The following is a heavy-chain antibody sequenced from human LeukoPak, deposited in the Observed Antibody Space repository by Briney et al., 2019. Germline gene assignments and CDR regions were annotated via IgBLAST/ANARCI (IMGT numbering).Heavy chain of an antibody. V-gene: IGHV1-69*04. CDR3: ASKWEVAELGGDFFD. J-gene: IGHJ3*02. D-gene: IGHD1-26*01. CDR2: IRLVVGIA. CDR1: GGTFSSYA. Sequence: SLKLSCKASGGTFSSYAISWVRQAPGHGLERVGMIRLVVGIAKYAQKSQGRVALTAQDSTTRAYMKLSRPRSEDTAVYCCASKWEVAELGGDFFD.